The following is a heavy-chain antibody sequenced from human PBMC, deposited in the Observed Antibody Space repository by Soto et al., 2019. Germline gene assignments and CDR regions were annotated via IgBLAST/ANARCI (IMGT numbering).Heavy chain of an antibody. Sequence: QVQLVQSGAEVKKPGASVKVSCKASGYTFTSYGISWVRQAPGQGLEWMGWINPYNGNTNYAQKRQGRVTMTTDTTTNTAYMELRRLRSDDTAVAYCARDWFGIDYWGQGTLVTVSS. J-gene: IGHJ4*02. CDR1: GYTFTSYG. CDR2: INPYNGNT. V-gene: IGHV1-18*01. CDR3: ARDWFGIDY. D-gene: IGHD3-16*01.